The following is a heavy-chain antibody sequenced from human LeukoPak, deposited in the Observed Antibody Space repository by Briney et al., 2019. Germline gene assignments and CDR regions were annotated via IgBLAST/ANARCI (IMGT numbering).Heavy chain of an antibody. CDR1: GYTLTELS. D-gene: IGHD2-2*01. CDR2: FDPEDGET. J-gene: IGHJ3*02. V-gene: IGHV1-24*01. Sequence: ASVKVSCKVSGYTLTELSMHWVRQAPGKGLEWMGGFDPEDGETIYAQKFQGGVTMTEDTSTDTAYMELSSLRSEDTAVYYCAAGYCSSTSCYAPHHDAFDIWGQGTMVTVSS. CDR3: AAGYCSSTSCYAPHHDAFDI.